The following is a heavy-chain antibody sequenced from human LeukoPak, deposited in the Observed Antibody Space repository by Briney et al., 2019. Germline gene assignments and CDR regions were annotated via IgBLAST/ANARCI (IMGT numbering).Heavy chain of an antibody. CDR3: ARPIFGVVSSLGAFDI. CDR2: IKQDGSEK. CDR1: GFTFSSYW. D-gene: IGHD3-3*01. V-gene: IGHV3-7*01. Sequence: GGSLRLSCVASGFTFSSYWMSWVRQAPGKGLEWVANIKQDGSEKYYVDSVKGRFTTSRDNAKNSLYLQMNSLRAEDTAVYYCARPIFGVVSSLGAFDIWGQGTMVTVSS. J-gene: IGHJ3*02.